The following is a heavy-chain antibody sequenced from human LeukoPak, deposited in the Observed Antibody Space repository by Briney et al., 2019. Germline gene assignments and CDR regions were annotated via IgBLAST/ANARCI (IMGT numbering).Heavy chain of an antibody. CDR3: ALGSSSWYRQQPYNWFDP. CDR2: IYHSGST. J-gene: IGHJ5*02. D-gene: IGHD6-13*01. V-gene: IGHV4-38-2*02. Sequence: PSQTLSLTCTVSGYSISSGYYWGWIRQPPGKGLEWIGSIYHSGSTYYNPSLKSRVTISVDTSKNQFSLKLSSVTAADTAVYYCALGSSSWYRQQPYNWFDPWGQGTLVTVSS. CDR1: GYSISSGYY.